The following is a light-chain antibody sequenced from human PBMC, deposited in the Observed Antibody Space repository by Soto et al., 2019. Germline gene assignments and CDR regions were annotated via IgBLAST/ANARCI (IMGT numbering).Light chain of an antibody. J-gene: IGKJ1*01. CDR1: RNINGNY. V-gene: IGKV3-20*01. CDR3: QQYGSSPWP. Sequence: EIVLTQSPYTLSLSPGERATLSCRASRNINGNYLGWYQLRRGQAPRLLVYGTSTRATGIPDRFSGSGSGTDFTLTISRLEPEDFAVYYCQQYGSSPWPFGQGTKVDI. CDR2: GTS.